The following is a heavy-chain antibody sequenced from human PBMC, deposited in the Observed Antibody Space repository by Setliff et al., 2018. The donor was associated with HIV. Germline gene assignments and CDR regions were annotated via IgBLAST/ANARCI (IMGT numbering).Heavy chain of an antibody. CDR2: IGGSGSAI. J-gene: IGHJ4*02. D-gene: IGHD3-22*01. Sequence: GESLTISCAVSGFIFNTYSMNWVRQAPGKGLEWVSYIGGSGSAIYYADSVKGRFTISRDNAKNSLYLQLNSLRAEDTAVYYCVRDASPDYDSGGYSAGGHWGRGTLVTVSS. CDR1: GFIFNTYS. V-gene: IGHV3-48*01. CDR3: VRDASPDYDSGGYSAGGH.